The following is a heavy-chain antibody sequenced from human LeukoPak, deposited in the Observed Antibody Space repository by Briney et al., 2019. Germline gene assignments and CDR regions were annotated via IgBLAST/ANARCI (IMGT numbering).Heavy chain of an antibody. Sequence: SETLSLTCTVSGGSTSSYYWSWIRQPPGKGLEWIGYIYYSGSTNYNPSLKSRVTISVDTSKNQFSLKLSSVTAADTAVYYCARVEEYYYDSSGYWYNWFDPWGQGTLVTVSS. CDR3: ARVEEYYYDSSGYWYNWFDP. CDR2: IYYSGST. V-gene: IGHV4-59*01. J-gene: IGHJ5*02. D-gene: IGHD3-22*01. CDR1: GGSTSSYY.